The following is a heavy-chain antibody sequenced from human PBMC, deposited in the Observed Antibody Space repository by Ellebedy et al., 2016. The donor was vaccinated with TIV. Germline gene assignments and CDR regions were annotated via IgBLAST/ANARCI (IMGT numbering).Heavy chain of an antibody. D-gene: IGHD6-13*01. Sequence: SLKTSCAASGFTFDDYAMHWVRHAPGKGLEWVSGIRWNSGSIGYADSVKGRFTISRDNAKNSLYLQMNSLRAEDTALYYCARAPYKQLVLVYFDYWGQGTLVTVSS. CDR3: ARAPYKQLVLVYFDY. V-gene: IGHV3-9*01. J-gene: IGHJ4*02. CDR2: IRWNSGSI. CDR1: GFTFDDYA.